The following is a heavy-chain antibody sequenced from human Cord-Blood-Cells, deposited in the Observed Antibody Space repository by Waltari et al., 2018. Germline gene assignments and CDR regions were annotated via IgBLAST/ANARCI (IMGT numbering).Heavy chain of an antibody. V-gene: IGHV3-30*04. J-gene: IGHJ4*02. CDR2: ISYDGRNK. D-gene: IGHD1-26*01. Sequence: QVQLVESGGGVVQPGRSLRLSCAASGFTFSSYAMHWVRQAPGKGLEWVAVISYDGRNKYYADSVKGRFTISRDNSKNTLYLQMNSLRAEDTAVYYCARESLSGSYFDYWGQGTLVTVSS. CDR3: ARESLSGSYFDY. CDR1: GFTFSSYA.